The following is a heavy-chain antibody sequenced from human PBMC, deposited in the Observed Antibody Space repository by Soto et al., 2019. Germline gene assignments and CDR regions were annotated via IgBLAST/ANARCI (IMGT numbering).Heavy chain of an antibody. V-gene: IGHV3-30*03. CDR2: ISYDGSNK. Sequence: GGSLRLSCAASGFTFSSYGMHWVRQAPGKGLEWVAVISYDGSNKYYADSVKGRFTISRDNSKNTLYLQMNSLRAEDTAVYYCARDGYGSGRYYIEYWGQGTLVTVSS. J-gene: IGHJ4*02. D-gene: IGHD3-10*01. CDR3: ARDGYGSGRYYIEY. CDR1: GFTFSSYG.